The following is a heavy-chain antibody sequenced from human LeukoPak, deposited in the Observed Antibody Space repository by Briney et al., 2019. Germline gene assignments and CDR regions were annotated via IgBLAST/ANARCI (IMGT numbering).Heavy chain of an antibody. CDR1: GFTFSSYA. CDR2: ISGSGGST. J-gene: IGHJ6*02. D-gene: IGHD2-15*01. V-gene: IGHV3-23*01. Sequence: GGSLRLSCAASGFTFSSYAMSWVRQAPGKGLEWVSAISGSGGSTYYADSVKGRFTISRDNSKNTLYLQMNSLRAEDTAVYYCAKDFDGRRRAYGTDVWGQGTTVTVSS. CDR3: AKDFDGRRRAYGTDV.